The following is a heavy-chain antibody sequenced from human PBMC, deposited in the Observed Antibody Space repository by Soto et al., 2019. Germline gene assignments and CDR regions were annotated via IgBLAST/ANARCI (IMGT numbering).Heavy chain of an antibody. CDR1: GDSISSGGYS. CDR2: IYHSGST. D-gene: IGHD2-2*01. V-gene: IGHV4-30-2*01. Sequence: SETLSLTCAVSGDSISSGGYSWSWIRQPPGKGLEWIGYIYHSGSTSYNPSLKSRVTISVDRSKNQFSLNLSSVTAADTAVYYCARALWGPAGHINWFDPWGQGTLVTVSS. CDR3: ARALWGPAGHINWFDP. J-gene: IGHJ5*02.